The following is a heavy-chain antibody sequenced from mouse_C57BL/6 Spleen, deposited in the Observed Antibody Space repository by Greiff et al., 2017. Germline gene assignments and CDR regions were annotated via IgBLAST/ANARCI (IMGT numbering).Heavy chain of an antibody. V-gene: IGHV1-81*01. Sequence: QVQLQQSGAELARPGASVKLSCKASGYTFTSYGISWVKQRTGQGLEWIGEIYPRSGNTYYNEKFKGKATLTADKSSSTAYMELRSRTSEDSAVYFCARERDSLWFGYWGQGTLVTVSA. CDR2: IYPRSGNT. CDR3: ARERDSLWFGY. CDR1: GYTFTSYG. J-gene: IGHJ3*01.